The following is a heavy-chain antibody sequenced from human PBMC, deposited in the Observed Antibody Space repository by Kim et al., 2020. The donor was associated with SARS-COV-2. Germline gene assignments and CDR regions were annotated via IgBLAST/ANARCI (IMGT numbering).Heavy chain of an antibody. CDR3: ARVSVAGAGLPYYFDY. CDR2: IYYSGSA. V-gene: IGHV4-39*07. CDR1: GGSISSSSYY. Sequence: SETLSLTCTVSGGSISSSSYYWGWIRQPPGKGLEWIGNIYYSGSAYYNPSLKSRVTISIDTSKNQFSLRLSSVTAADTAVYYCARVSVAGAGLPYYFDYWGQGTLVTVSS. D-gene: IGHD6-19*01. J-gene: IGHJ4*02.